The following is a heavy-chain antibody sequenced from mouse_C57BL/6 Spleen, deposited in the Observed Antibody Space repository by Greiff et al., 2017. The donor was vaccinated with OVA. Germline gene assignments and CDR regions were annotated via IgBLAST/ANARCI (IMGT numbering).Heavy chain of an antibody. V-gene: IGHV1-26*01. J-gene: IGHJ4*01. CDR3: ARGYYDYDGYAMDY. D-gene: IGHD2-4*01. CDR1: GYTFTDYY. Sequence: EVQLQQSGPELVKPGASVKISCKASGYTFTDYYMNWVKQSHGKSLEWIGDINPNNGGTSYNQKFKGKATLTVDKSSSTAYMELRSLTSEDSAVYYCARGYYDYDGYAMDYWGQGTSVTVSS. CDR2: INPNNGGT.